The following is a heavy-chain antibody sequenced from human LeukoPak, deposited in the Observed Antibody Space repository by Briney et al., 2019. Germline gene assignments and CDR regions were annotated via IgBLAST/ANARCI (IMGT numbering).Heavy chain of an antibody. J-gene: IGHJ6*02. Sequence: GGSLRLSCAASGFTFSNYGMQWVRQASGKGLVWVSRIKSDGTTTGHADFVKGRFTISRDNAKNTLYLQMNSLRAEDTAVYYCAREWGMDVWGQGTTVTVSS. CDR1: GFTFSNYG. CDR2: IKSDGTTT. V-gene: IGHV3-74*01. CDR3: AREWGMDV.